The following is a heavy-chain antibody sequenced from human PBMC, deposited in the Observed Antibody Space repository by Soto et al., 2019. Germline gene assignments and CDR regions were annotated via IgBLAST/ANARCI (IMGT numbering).Heavy chain of an antibody. D-gene: IGHD3-10*01. J-gene: IGHJ5*02. CDR1: GYTFTSYG. Sequence: ASVKVSCKASGYTFTSYGISWVRQAPGQGLEWMGWISAYNGNTNYAQKLQGRVTMTTDTSTSTAYMELRSLRSDDTAVYYCARDRGEVLWFGELFNWFDPWGQGTLVTVSS. CDR3: ARDRGEVLWFGELFNWFDP. V-gene: IGHV1-18*01. CDR2: ISAYNGNT.